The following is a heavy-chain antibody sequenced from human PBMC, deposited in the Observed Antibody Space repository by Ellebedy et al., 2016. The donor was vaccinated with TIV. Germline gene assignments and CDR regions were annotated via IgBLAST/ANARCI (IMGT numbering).Heavy chain of an antibody. CDR3: ARAFLLVVAATDNWFDP. J-gene: IGHJ5*02. CDR1: GYTFTNYA. V-gene: IGHV1-3*01. D-gene: IGHD2-15*01. Sequence: ASVKVSCKASGYTFTNYAMHWARQAPGQRLEWMGWINAGNGNTKYSQKFQGRVTITRDTSASTAYMELSSLRSEDTAVYYCARAFLLVVAATDNWFDPWGQGTLVTVSS. CDR2: INAGNGNT.